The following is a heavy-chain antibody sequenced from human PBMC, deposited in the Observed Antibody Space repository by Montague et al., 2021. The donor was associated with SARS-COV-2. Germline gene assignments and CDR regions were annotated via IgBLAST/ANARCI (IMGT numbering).Heavy chain of an antibody. D-gene: IGHD3-22*01. CDR1: GGSFSGYY. J-gene: IGHJ3*02. CDR3: ARISRNSGFVGVFGI. CDR2: INHSGST. Sequence: SETLSLTCAVYGGSFSGYYWSWIRQPPGKGLEWIGEINHSGSTKYNPSLKSPVTISADTPKNQFSLRLSSVTAADTAVYYCARISRNSGFVGVFGIWGQGTLVTVS. V-gene: IGHV4-34*01.